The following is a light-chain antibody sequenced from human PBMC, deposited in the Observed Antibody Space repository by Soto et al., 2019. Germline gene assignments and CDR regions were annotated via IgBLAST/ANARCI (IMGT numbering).Light chain of an antibody. J-gene: IGKJ1*01. CDR1: QTITNF. CDR3: QETYNTSWA. CDR2: ATS. V-gene: IGKV1-39*01. Sequence: DIQMTQSPSSLSASVGDRVTISCRTRQTITNFLNWYQEKPGSAPKLLIFATSSLYDGVPSRFSGSGSGTDFTLTISSLQPEDSATYYCQETYNTSWAFGQGTKVDIK.